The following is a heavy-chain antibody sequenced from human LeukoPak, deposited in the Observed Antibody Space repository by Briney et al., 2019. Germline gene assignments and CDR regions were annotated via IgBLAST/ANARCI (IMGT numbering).Heavy chain of an antibody. V-gene: IGHV3-48*01. Sequence: GGSLRLSCAASGFTFSSYSMNWVRQAPGKGLEWVSYISSSSSTIYYADSVKGRFTISRDNAKNSLYLQMNSLRAEDTAVYYYARDGEYCSSTSCYWDYYYYYMDVWGKGTTVTVSS. CDR2: ISSSSSTI. D-gene: IGHD2-2*01. J-gene: IGHJ6*03. CDR3: ARDGEYCSSTSCYWDYYYYYMDV. CDR1: GFTFSSYS.